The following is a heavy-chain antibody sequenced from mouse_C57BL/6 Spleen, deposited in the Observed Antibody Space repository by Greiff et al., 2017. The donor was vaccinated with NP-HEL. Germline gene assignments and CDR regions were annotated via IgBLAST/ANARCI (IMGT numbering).Heavy chain of an antibody. CDR3: ARWGTPFAY. D-gene: IGHD2-14*01. CDR1: GFNIKDYY. V-gene: IGHV14-2*01. J-gene: IGHJ3*01. Sequence: EVKLVESGAELVKPGASVKLSCTASGFNIKDYYMHWVKQRTEQGLEWIGRIDPEDGETKYAPKFQGKATITADTSSNTADLQLSSRTSEDTAVYYCARWGTPFAYWGQGTLVTVSA. CDR2: IDPEDGET.